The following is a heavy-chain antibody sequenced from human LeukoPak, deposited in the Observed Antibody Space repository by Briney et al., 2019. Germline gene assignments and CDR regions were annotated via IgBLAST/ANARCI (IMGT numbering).Heavy chain of an antibody. J-gene: IGHJ5*02. CDR3: ARDRGAAAGTSWFDP. V-gene: IGHV4-59*12. CDR2: IYYSGST. Sequence: SETLSLTCTVSGGSISSYYWSWIRQPPGKGLEWIGYIYYSGSTNYSPSLKSRVTISVDTSKNQFSLKLSSVTAADTAVYYCARDRGAAAGTSWFDPWGQGTLVTVSS. CDR1: GGSISSYY. D-gene: IGHD6-13*01.